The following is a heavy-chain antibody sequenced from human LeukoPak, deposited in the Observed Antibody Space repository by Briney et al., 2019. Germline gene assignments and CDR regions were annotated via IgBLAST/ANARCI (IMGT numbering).Heavy chain of an antibody. CDR1: GFTFSSYG. Sequence: GGSLRLSCAPSGFTFSSYGMHWVRQAPGKGLEWVAFIRYDGSNKYYADSVKGRFTISRDNSKNTLYLQMNSLRAEDTAVYYCAKLGGSYLYYFDYWGQGTLVTVSS. D-gene: IGHD1-26*01. J-gene: IGHJ4*02. CDR3: AKLGGSYLYYFDY. V-gene: IGHV3-30*02. CDR2: IRYDGSNK.